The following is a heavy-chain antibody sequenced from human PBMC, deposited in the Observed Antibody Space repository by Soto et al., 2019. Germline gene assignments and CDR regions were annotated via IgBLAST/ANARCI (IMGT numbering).Heavy chain of an antibody. CDR2: IYHSGSA. CDR3: ARERDAVASKPPEY. V-gene: IGHV4-4*02. J-gene: IGHJ4*02. CDR1: GQNIKSNFW. Sequence: PSETLSLTCLVSGQNIKSNFWWAWVRQSPGKGLEWIGEIYHSGSAIYNPSLKSRVTISVDTSKNQLSLRLSSVTVADTALYFCARERDAVASKPPEYWGQGTLVTVSS. D-gene: IGHD6-19*01.